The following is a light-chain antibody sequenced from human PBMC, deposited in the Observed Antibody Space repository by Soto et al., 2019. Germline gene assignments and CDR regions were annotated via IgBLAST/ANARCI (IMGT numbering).Light chain of an antibody. CDR2: DAS. J-gene: IGKJ4*01. V-gene: IGKV3-11*01. Sequence: EIVLTQSPATLSLSPGERATLSCRASQSVNSYLAWYQQKPGQAPRLPIYDASNRATGIAARFSGSGSGTDFTLTISSLEPEDFAVYYCQHRRNWPLTFGGGTKVDIK. CDR3: QHRRNWPLT. CDR1: QSVNSY.